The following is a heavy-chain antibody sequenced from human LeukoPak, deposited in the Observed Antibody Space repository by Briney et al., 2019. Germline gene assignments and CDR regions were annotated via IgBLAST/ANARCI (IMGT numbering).Heavy chain of an antibody. V-gene: IGHV3-7*03. CDR3: ARDCSGGTCYSQYYYGMDV. CDR2: IKHDGSEK. J-gene: IGHJ6*02. CDR1: EFSFSSYW. Sequence: GGSLRLSCAASEFSFSSYWMSWVRQAPGKGLEWVANIKHDGSEKYYVDSVKGRFTISRDNAKNSLYLQMNSLRAEDTAVYYCARDCSGGTCYSQYYYGMDVWGQGTTVTVSS. D-gene: IGHD2-15*01.